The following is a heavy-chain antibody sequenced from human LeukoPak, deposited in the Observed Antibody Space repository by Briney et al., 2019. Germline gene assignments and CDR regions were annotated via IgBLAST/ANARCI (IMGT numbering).Heavy chain of an antibody. CDR2: IYYSGST. V-gene: IGHV4-30-4*07. Sequence: PSETLSLTCAVSGGSISSGGYSWSWIRQPPGKGLEWIGYIYYSGSTYYNPSLKSRVTISVDTSKNQFSLKLSSVTAADTAVYYCARGTVYGDYAGWFDPWGQGTLVTVSS. CDR3: ARGTVYGDYAGWFDP. CDR1: GGSISSGGYS. J-gene: IGHJ5*02. D-gene: IGHD4-17*01.